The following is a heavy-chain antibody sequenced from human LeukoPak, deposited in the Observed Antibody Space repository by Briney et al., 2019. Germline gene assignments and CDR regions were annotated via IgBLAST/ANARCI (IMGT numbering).Heavy chain of an antibody. Sequence: SGPTLVKPTQTLTLTCTFSGFSLSTSSMCVGWIRQPPGKALEWLARIDWDDDKYYSSSPKTRLTISKDTSKNQVVLTMTNMDPVDTATYRCARIRSGSYSMDYWGQGTLVIVSS. D-gene: IGHD1-26*01. V-gene: IGHV2-70*11. CDR3: ARIRSGSYSMDY. CDR2: IDWDDDK. CDR1: GFSLSTSSMC. J-gene: IGHJ4*02.